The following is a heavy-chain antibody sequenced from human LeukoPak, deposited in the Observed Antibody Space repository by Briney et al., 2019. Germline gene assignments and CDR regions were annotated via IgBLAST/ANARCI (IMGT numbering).Heavy chain of an antibody. CDR1: GFTFSSYE. V-gene: IGHV3-48*03. CDR3: AILPVEMATMFDY. D-gene: IGHD5-24*01. CDR2: ISSSGSTI. J-gene: IGHJ4*02. Sequence: AGGSLRLSCAASGFTFSSYEMNWVRQAPGKGLEWVSYISSSGSTIYYADSVKGRLTISRDNAKNSLYLQMNSLRAEDTAVYYCAILPVEMATMFDYWGQGTLVTVSS.